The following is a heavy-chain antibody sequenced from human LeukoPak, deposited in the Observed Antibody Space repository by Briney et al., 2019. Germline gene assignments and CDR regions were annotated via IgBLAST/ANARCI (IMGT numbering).Heavy chain of an antibody. CDR1: GYTFTSYY. CDR2: INPSGGST. CDR3: ARVEVTAMVKPFDY. J-gene: IGHJ4*02. V-gene: IGHV1-46*01. Sequence: ASVNVSCKASGYTFTSYYMHWVRQAPGQGLEWMGIINPSGGSTSYAQKFQGRVTMTRDMSTSTVYMELSSLRSADTAVYYCARVEVTAMVKPFDYWGQGTLVTVSS. D-gene: IGHD5-18*01.